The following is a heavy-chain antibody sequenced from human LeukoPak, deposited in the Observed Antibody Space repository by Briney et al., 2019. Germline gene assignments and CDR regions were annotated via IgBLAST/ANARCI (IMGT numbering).Heavy chain of an antibody. Sequence: PGGSLRLSCAASGFTFSSYSMNWVRQAPGKGLEWVSSISSSSSYIYYADSVKGRFTISRDNAKNSLYLQMNSLRAEDTAVYYCARDSSSRFDAFDIWGQGTMVTVSS. D-gene: IGHD6-13*01. J-gene: IGHJ3*02. CDR3: ARDSSSRFDAFDI. CDR1: GFTFSSYS. V-gene: IGHV3-21*01. CDR2: ISSSSSYI.